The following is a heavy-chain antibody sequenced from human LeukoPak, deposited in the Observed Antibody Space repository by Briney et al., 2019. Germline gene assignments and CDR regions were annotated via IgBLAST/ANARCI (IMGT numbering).Heavy chain of an antibody. CDR2: IYHSGST. J-gene: IGHJ3*02. CDR1: GYSISSGYY. CDR3: ARARSGYSGYDQDDAFDI. D-gene: IGHD5-12*01. V-gene: IGHV4-38-2*01. Sequence: SETLSLTCAVSGYSISSGYYWGWIRQPPGKGLEWIGSIYHSGSTYYNPSLKRRVTISVDTSKNQFSLKLSSVTAADTAVYYCARARSGYSGYDQDDAFDIWGQGTMVTVSS.